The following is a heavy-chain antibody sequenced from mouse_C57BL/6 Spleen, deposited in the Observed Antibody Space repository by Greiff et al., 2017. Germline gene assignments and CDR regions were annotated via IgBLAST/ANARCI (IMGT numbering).Heavy chain of an antibody. CDR3: ARAGNYWFAY. CDR1: GYAFSSSW. Sequence: QVQLKESGPELVKPGASVKISCKASGYAFSSSWMNWVKQRPGKGLEWIGRIYPGDGDTNYNGKFKGKATLTADKSSSTAYIQLSSLTSEDSAVYFCARAGNYWFAYWGQGTLVTVSA. CDR2: IYPGDGDT. D-gene: IGHD2-1*01. V-gene: IGHV1-82*01. J-gene: IGHJ3*01.